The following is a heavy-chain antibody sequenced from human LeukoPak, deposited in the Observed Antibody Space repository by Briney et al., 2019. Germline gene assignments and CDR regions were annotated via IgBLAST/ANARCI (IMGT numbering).Heavy chain of an antibody. Sequence: GGSLRLSCAASGFTFSSYAMSWVRQAPGKGLEWVSAISGSGGSTYYADSVKGRFTISRDNSKNTLYLQMNSLRAEDTAVYYCAEDTGAWTFYGRKDLWGQGTTVTVS. V-gene: IGHV3-23*01. CDR2: ISGSGGST. CDR3: AEDTGAWTFYGRKDL. CDR1: GFTFSSYA. D-gene: IGHD2/OR15-2a*01. J-gene: IGHJ6*02.